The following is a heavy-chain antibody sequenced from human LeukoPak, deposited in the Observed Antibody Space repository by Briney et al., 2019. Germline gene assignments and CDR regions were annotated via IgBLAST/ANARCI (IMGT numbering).Heavy chain of an antibody. V-gene: IGHV3-33*01. J-gene: IGHJ3*01. D-gene: IGHD2-8*02. CDR1: GFTFSNYI. CDR3: ARSGTGDALDV. Sequence: PGGSLRLSCAASGFTFSNYILHWVRQAPGKGLEWVAVIYYEGSTKYYADSVKGRFTISRDNSKNALYLQMDSLRAEDTALYYCARSGTGDALDVWGQGTMVTVSS. CDR2: IYYEGSTK.